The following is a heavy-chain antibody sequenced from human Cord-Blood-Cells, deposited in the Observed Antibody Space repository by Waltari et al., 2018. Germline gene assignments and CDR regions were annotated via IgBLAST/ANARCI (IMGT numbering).Heavy chain of an antibody. CDR2: IYYSGST. CDR3: ARHTFTDIVVVPAAIRVLDAFDI. J-gene: IGHJ3*02. CDR1: GGSISSSSYY. V-gene: IGHV4-39*01. D-gene: IGHD2-2*01. Sequence: QLQLQESGPGLVKPSETLSLTCTVSGGSISSSSYYWGWIRQPPATGLEWVGSIYYSGSTYYNPSLKSRVTISVDTSKNQFSLKLSSVTAADTAVYYCARHTFTDIVVVPAAIRVLDAFDIWGQGTMVTVSS.